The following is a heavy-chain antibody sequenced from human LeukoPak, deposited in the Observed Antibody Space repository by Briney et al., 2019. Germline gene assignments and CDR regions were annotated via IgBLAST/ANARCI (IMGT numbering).Heavy chain of an antibody. CDR2: ISGSGGST. V-gene: IGHV3-23*01. D-gene: IGHD3-10*01. CDR1: GFTFSSYA. Sequence: GGSLRLSCAASGFTFSSYAMSWVRQAPGKGLEWVSAISGSGGSTYYADSVKGRFTISRDDPHNTLYLQMNSLRAEDTAVYLCARGGADYYGSGTYYLMYYFDYWGQGALVTVSS. CDR3: ARGGADYYGSGTYYLMYYFDY. J-gene: IGHJ4*02.